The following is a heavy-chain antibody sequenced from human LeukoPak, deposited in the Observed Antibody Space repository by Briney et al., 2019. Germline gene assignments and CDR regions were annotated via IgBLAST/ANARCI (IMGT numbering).Heavy chain of an antibody. V-gene: IGHV4-34*01. CDR1: GGSFSGYY. CDR2: INHSGST. D-gene: IGHD3-9*01. Sequence: SETLSLTCAVNGGSFSGYYWSWIRQPPGKGLEWIGEINHSGSTNYNPSLKSRVTISVDTSKNQFSLKLSSVTAADTAVYYCARENYDILTGYYSHFDYWGQGTLVTVSS. J-gene: IGHJ4*02. CDR3: ARENYDILTGYYSHFDY.